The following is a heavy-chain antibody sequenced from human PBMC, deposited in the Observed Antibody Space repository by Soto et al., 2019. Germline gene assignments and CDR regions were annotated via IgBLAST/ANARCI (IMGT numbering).Heavy chain of an antibody. CDR1: GGSISSGGYY. J-gene: IGHJ4*02. V-gene: IGHV4-31*03. D-gene: IGHD3-10*01. CDR2: IYYSGSP. CDR3: ASIVSSAHGEFSD. Sequence: QVQLQESGPGLVKPSQTLSLTCTVSGGSISSGGYYWSWIRQHPGKGLEWIGYIYYSGSPYYNPSLQSRVTISVDTSKNQFSLKLSSVTAADTAVYYCASIVSSAHGEFSDWGQGTLVTVSS.